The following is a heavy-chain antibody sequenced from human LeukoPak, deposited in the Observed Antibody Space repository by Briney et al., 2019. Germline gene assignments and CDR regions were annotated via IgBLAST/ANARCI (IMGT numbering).Heavy chain of an antibody. J-gene: IGHJ4*02. CDR1: GYTFTSYG. D-gene: IGHD6-13*01. Sequence: VASVKVSCKASGYTFTSYGISWVRQAPGQGLEWMGWISAYNGNTNYAQKLQGRVTMTTDTSTSTAYMELRSLRSDDTAVYYCARPTYYSSSWYYFDYWGQGTLVTVSS. CDR2: ISAYNGNT. CDR3: ARPTYYSSSWYYFDY. V-gene: IGHV1-18*01.